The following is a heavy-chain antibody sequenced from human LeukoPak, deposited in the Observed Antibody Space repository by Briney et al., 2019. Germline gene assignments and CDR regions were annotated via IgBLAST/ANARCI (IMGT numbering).Heavy chain of an antibody. V-gene: IGHV3-48*03. J-gene: IGHJ4*02. D-gene: IGHD3-10*01. CDR2: ISSSGSTT. Sequence: GGSLRLSCAASGITFSICEMNWVRQAPGKGLEWISYISSSGSTTYYADSVKGRFAISRDNAKNSLYLQMTSLSAEDTAVYYCAKSAGSFDHWGQGTLVTVSS. CDR1: GITFSICE. CDR3: AKSAGSFDH.